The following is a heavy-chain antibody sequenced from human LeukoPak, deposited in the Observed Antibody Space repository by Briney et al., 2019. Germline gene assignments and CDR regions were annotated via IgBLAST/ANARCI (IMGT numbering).Heavy chain of an antibody. Sequence: ASVKVSCKASGYTFTSYDINWVRQATGQGLEWMGWMNPNSGNTGYAQKFQGRVTMTRDTSTSTVYMELSSLRSEDTAVYYCARENHDYGAPGGAFDIWGQGTMVTVSS. CDR3: ARENHDYGAPGGAFDI. CDR2: MNPNSGNT. D-gene: IGHD4-17*01. CDR1: GYTFTSYD. J-gene: IGHJ3*02. V-gene: IGHV1-8*02.